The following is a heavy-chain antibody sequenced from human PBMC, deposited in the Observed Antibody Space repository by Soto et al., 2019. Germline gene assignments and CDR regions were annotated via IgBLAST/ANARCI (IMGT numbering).Heavy chain of an antibody. CDR3: ARDFTVTTGTYYFDY. CDR1: GGSISSYY. Sequence: SETLSLTCTVSGGSISSYYWSWIRQPAGKGLEWIGRIYTSGSTNYNPSLKSRVTMSVDTSKNQFSLKLSSVTAADTAVYYCARDFTVTTGTYYFDYWGQGTLVTVSS. CDR2: IYTSGST. V-gene: IGHV4-4*07. J-gene: IGHJ4*02. D-gene: IGHD4-4*01.